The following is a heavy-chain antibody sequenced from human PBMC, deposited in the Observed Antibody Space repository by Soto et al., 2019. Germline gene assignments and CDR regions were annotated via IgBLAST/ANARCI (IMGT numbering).Heavy chain of an antibody. CDR3: AKDKSNSPMVRGVIITVFDY. CDR2: ISWDGGST. D-gene: IGHD3-10*01. Sequence: GGSLRLSCAASGFTFDDYTMHWVRQAPGKGLEWVSLISWDGGSTYYADSVKGRFTISRDNSKNSLYLQMNSLRTEDTALYYCAKDKSNSPMVRGVIITVFDYWGQGTLVTVSS. CDR1: GFTFDDYT. V-gene: IGHV3-43*01. J-gene: IGHJ4*02.